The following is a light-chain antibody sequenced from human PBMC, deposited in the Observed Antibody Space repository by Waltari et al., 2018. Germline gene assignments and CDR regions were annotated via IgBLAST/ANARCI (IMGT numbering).Light chain of an antibody. CDR3: AAWDDSLNGVV. Sequence: QSVLTQPPSASGTPGPRVTISCSGSSAHTGRNTVHWYQQLPGTTPKLLIYSHNQRPSGVSDRFSGSKSGTSASLAISGLQSEDEADYYCAAWDDSLNGVVFGGGTKLTVL. CDR2: SHN. V-gene: IGLV1-44*01. CDR1: SAHTGRNT. J-gene: IGLJ2*01.